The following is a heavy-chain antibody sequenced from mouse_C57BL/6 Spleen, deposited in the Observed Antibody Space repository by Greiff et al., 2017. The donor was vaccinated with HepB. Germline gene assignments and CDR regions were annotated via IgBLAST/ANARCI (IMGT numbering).Heavy chain of an antibody. CDR2: IDPETGGT. V-gene: IGHV1-15*01. CDR3: TRRIQYWYFDV. J-gene: IGHJ1*03. Sequence: QVQLKESGAELVRPGASVTLSCKASGYTFTDYEMHWVKQTPVHGLEWIGAIDPETGGTAYNQKFKGKAILTADKSSSTAYMELRSLTSEDSAVYYCTRRIQYWYFDVWGTGTTVTVSS. CDR1: GYTFTDYE.